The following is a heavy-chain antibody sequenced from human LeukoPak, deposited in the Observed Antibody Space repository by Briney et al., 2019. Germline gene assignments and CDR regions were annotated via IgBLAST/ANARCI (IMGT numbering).Heavy chain of an antibody. J-gene: IGHJ6*02. D-gene: IGHD3-22*01. V-gene: IGHV1-8*01. CDR1: GYTFTSYD. CDR3: ARDRGRDYYDSSENGMDV. CDR2: MNPNSGNT. Sequence: ASVKVSCKASGYTFTSYDINWVRQATGQGLEWMGWMNPNSGNTGYAQKFQGRVTMTTDTSTSTAYMELRSLRSDDTAVYYCARDRGRDYYDSSENGMDVWGQGTTVTVSS.